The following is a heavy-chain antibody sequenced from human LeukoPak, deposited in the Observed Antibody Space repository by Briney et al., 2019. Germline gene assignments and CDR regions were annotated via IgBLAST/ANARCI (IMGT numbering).Heavy chain of an antibody. D-gene: IGHD3-3*01. J-gene: IGHJ3*02. V-gene: IGHV3-30*03. CDR2: ISYDGSNK. CDR3: ARGGEHERITIFGVAAPDAFDI. CDR1: GFTFSSYG. Sequence: GGSLRLSCAASGFTFSSYGMHWVRQAPGKGLEWVAVISYDGSNKYYADSVKGRFTISRDNSKNTLYLQMNSLRAEDTAVYYCARGGEHERITIFGVAAPDAFDIWGQGTMVTVSS.